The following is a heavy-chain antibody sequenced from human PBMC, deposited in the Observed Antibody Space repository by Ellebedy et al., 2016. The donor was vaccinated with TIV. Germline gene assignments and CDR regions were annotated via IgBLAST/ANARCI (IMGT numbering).Heavy chain of an antibody. CDR3: AKNNGFWSGYYTPDDRPFDF. J-gene: IGHJ4*02. V-gene: IGHV3-23*01. CDR2: ITNGGGTT. CDR1: GFNFSSYA. Sequence: GESLKISCAASGFNFSSYAMSWVRQAPGKGLEWVSTITNGGGTTYYTESAKGRFTISRDNPKNTLYLQMNSLRVEDTAVYYCAKNNGFWSGYYTPDDRPFDFWGQGTLVTVSS. D-gene: IGHD3-3*01.